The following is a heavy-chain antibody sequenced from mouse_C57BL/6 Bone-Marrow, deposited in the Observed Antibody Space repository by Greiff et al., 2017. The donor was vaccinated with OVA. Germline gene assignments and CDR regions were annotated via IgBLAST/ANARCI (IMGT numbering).Heavy chain of an antibody. Sequence: GGGLVQPNGSLKLSCAAPGFTFNTFAMHWVRQAPGKGLEWVARIRSKSSNYSTYYVDSVKDRFTISRDDSQSMLYLQRNNLKTEDTAMYYCVGEGITTVVATDYAMDYWGQGTSVTVSS. CDR2: IRSKSSNYST. D-gene: IGHD1-1*01. J-gene: IGHJ4*01. CDR1: GFTFNTFA. CDR3: VGEGITTVVATDYAMDY. V-gene: IGHV10-3*01.